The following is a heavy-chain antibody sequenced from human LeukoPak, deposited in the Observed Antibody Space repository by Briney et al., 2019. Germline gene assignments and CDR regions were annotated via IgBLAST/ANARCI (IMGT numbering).Heavy chain of an antibody. Sequence: ASVKVSCKASGYTFTDRYVHWVRQAPGQGLEWIGWINPNSGGTKYAQNFQGRVSMTRDTSITTAYMELSRLRSDDTAVYYCARDDFYDVSGFDYWGQGTLVTVSS. CDR3: ARDDFYDVSGFDY. J-gene: IGHJ4*02. CDR2: INPNSGGT. CDR1: GYTFTDRY. D-gene: IGHD3-22*01. V-gene: IGHV1-2*02.